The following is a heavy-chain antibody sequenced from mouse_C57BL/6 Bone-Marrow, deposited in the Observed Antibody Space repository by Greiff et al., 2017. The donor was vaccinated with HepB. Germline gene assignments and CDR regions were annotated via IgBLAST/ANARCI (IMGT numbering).Heavy chain of an antibody. CDR3: ARTTTVVATVDY. J-gene: IGHJ2*01. V-gene: IGHV3-6*01. D-gene: IGHD1-1*01. CDR1: GYSITSGYY. CDR2: ISYDGSN. Sequence: EVQLQESGPGLVKPSQSLSLTCSVTGYSITSGYYWNWIRQFPGNKLEWMGYISYDGSNNYNPSLKNRISITRDTSKNQFFLKLNSVTTEDTATYYCARTTTVVATVDYWGQGTTLTVSS.